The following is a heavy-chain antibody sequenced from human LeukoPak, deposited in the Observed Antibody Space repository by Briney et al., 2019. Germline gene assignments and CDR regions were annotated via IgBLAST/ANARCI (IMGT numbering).Heavy chain of an antibody. Sequence: PSETLSLTCTVSGGSISSYYWSWIRQPPGKGLEWIGYIYYSGSTNYNPSLKSRVTISVDTSKNQFSLKLSSVTAADTAVYYCARGIRSITMVRGVPKNYYGMDVGGQGTTVTVPS. CDR1: GGSISSYY. V-gene: IGHV4-59*01. CDR2: IYYSGST. CDR3: ARGIRSITMVRGVPKNYYGMDV. D-gene: IGHD3-10*01. J-gene: IGHJ6*02.